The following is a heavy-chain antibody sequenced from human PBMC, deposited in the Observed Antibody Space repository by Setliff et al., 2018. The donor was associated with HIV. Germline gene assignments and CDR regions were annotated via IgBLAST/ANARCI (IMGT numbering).Heavy chain of an antibody. D-gene: IGHD1-7*01. CDR3: VKEGRTSTVFDY. CDR1: GGSISTHY. J-gene: IGHJ4*02. Sequence: SETLSLTCTISGGSISTHYWSWIRQPPGKGLEWIGYIFYIGSANYNPSLKSRVTRSIDTSKNQFSLKLNSVTAADTAVYYCVKEGRTSTVFDYWGQGVMVTVSS. CDR2: IFYIGSA. V-gene: IGHV4-59*11.